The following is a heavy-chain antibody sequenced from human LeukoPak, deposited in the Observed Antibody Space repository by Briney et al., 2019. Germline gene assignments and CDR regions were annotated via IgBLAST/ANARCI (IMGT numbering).Heavy chain of an antibody. V-gene: IGHV3-53*01. Sequence: GGSLRFSCAASGFTVSSNYMTWVRQAPGKGLEWVSVIHKNAITYYADTVKGRFTISRDNSKNTLYLQMNSLRAEDTAVYYCARRSGIAVAGAFDYWGQGTLVTVSS. J-gene: IGHJ4*02. CDR2: IHKNAIT. CDR3: ARRSGIAVAGAFDY. CDR1: GFTVSSNY. D-gene: IGHD6-19*01.